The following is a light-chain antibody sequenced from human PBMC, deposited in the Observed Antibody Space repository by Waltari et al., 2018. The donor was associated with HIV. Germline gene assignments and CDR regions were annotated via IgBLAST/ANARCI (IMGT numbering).Light chain of an antibody. CDR3: QQCYATPLT. V-gene: IGKV4-1*01. Sequence: DIVLTQSPDSMAVSLGERATINCNSTQSVLSSSDNNNYLVWYQQKPGQPPKLIISWASTRESGVPDRFSGSGSGTDFTLTISSLQAEDVAVYYCQQCYATPLTFGGGTKVEIK. CDR1: QSVLSSSDNNNY. CDR2: WAS. J-gene: IGKJ4*01.